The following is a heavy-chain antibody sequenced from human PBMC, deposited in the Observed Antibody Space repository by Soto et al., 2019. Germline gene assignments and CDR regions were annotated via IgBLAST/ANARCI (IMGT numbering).Heavy chain of an antibody. D-gene: IGHD2-15*01. Sequence: QVQLQESGPGLVKPSQTLSLTCTVSGGSISSGGYYWSWIRQHSGKGLEWIGYIYYSGSTYYNPSLKHQVNISVDTSKNQFSLKLSSVTAADTAVYYCAQGGSPRGYCSGGSCYQAYNWFDPWGQGTLVTVSS. CDR1: GGSISSGGYY. CDR3: AQGGSPRGYCSGGSCYQAYNWFDP. V-gene: IGHV4-31*01. J-gene: IGHJ5*02. CDR2: IYYSGST.